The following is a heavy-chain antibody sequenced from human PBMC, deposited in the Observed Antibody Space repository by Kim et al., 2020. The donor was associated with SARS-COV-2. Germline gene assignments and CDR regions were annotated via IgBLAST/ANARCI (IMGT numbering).Heavy chain of an antibody. V-gene: IGHV4-59*01. CDR2: IYYSGST. J-gene: IGHJ6*04. CDR3: ARDDYIRQLDV. Sequence: SETLSLTCTVSGGSISSYYWSWIRQPPGKGLEWIGYIYYSGSTNYNPSLKSRVTISVDTSKNQFSLKLSSVTAADTAVYYCARDDYIRQLDVWGKGTTVTVSS. CDR1: GGSISSYY. D-gene: IGHD4-4*01.